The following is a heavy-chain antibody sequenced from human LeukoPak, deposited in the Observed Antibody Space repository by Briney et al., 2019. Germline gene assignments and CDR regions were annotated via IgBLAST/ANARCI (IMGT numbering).Heavy chain of an antibody. CDR3: ARHTNGFCSGFDY. CDR2: IYSGDNT. J-gene: IGHJ4*02. V-gene: IGHV3-53*01. D-gene: IGHD3-3*01. CDR1: GLTVSSNY. Sequence: PGRSLRLSCAASGLTVSSNYMSCVRQAPGKGMEWVSVIYSGDNTFYADSVKGRFTISRDNSKNTLYLQINSLRAEDTAMYYCARHTNGFCSGFDYWGQGTLVTVSS.